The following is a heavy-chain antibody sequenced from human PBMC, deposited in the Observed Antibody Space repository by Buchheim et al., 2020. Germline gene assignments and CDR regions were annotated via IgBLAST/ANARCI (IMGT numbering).Heavy chain of an antibody. V-gene: IGHV3-23*01. Sequence: EVLLLESGGDLVQPGGSLRLSCAVSGFTFSTYGMSWVRQAPGKGLEWLAGITASGSNTYYADSVKGRFTISRDNSMNTLYLQMRSLRVEDTAVYYCAAFSSSGLWGQGTL. CDR1: GFTFSTYG. CDR3: AAFSSSGL. J-gene: IGHJ4*02. D-gene: IGHD3-10*01. CDR2: ITASGSNT.